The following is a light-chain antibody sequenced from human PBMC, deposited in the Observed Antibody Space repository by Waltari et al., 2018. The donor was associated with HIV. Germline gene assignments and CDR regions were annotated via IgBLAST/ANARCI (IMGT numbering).Light chain of an antibody. J-gene: IGKJ2*01. CDR2: GAS. CDR3: QQYGSSPQT. V-gene: IGKV3-20*01. CDR1: QTVTSFY. Sequence: ESVLTQSPGALSLSPGERVTLSCRASQTVTSFYLAWYQQKPGQAPRLLIYGASSRATGIPDRFSGSGSGTDFTLTINRLEPEDFAVYYCQQYGSSPQTFGQGTRLEL.